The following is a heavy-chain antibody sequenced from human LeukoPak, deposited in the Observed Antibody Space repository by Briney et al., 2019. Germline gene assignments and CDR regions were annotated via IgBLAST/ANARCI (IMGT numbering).Heavy chain of an antibody. CDR1: GGSMNSYY. V-gene: IGHV4-59*08. CDR2: IYYSGST. J-gene: IGHJ4*02. D-gene: IGHD3-9*01. CDR3: ARHVWLQPFDY. Sequence: SETLSLTCSVSGGSMNSYYWSWIRQSPGKGLEWIGYIYYSGSTNYNPSLKSRVTISVDTSKNQFSLKLSSVTAADTAVYHCARHVWLQPFDYWGQGTLVTVSS.